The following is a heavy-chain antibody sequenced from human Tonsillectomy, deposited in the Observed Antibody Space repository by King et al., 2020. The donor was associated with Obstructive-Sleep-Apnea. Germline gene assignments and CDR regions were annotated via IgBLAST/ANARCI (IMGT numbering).Heavy chain of an antibody. CDR2: SYYTGTA. CDR1: GDSISSADHY. V-gene: IGHV4-31*02. J-gene: IGHJ4*02. D-gene: IGHD5-18*01. Sequence: VQLQESGPRLVKPSQTLSLTCTVSGDSISSADHYWAWIRQRPGKGLEWIGHSYYTGTAYYYPSLRGRVTISVDTSNSQFSLRLTSVTAADTAVYFCASGPRSLQQWSPYFEDWGQGSLVTVSS. CDR3: ASGPRSLQQWSPYFED.